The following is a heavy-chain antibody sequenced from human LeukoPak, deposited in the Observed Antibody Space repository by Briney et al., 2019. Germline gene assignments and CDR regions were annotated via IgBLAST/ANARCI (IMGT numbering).Heavy chain of an antibody. CDR1: GGTFISYA. V-gene: IGHV1-69*05. CDR3: ARDRHDGILDY. CDR2: IIPIFGTA. Sequence: SVKVSCKASGGTFISYAISWVRQAPGQGLEWMGGIIPIFGTANYAQKFQGRVTITTDASTSTAYMELSSLRSEDTAVYYCARDRHDGILDYWGQGTLVTVSS. J-gene: IGHJ4*02.